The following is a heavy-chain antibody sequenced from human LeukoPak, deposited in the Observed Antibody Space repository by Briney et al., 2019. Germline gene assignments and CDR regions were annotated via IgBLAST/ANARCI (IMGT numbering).Heavy chain of an antibody. D-gene: IGHD4-17*01. J-gene: IGHJ4*02. CDR2: INHSGST. CDR1: GGSISSYY. Sequence: SETLSLTCTVSGGSISSYYWSWIRQPPGKGLEWIGEINHSGSTNYNPSLKSRVTISVDTSKNQFSLKLSSVTAADTAVYYCAGAPLPSTVTRVYGYWGQGTLVTVSS. V-gene: IGHV4-34*01. CDR3: AGAPLPSTVTRVYGY.